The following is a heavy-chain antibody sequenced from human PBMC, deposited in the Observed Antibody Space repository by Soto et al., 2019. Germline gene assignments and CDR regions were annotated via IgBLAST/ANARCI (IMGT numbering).Heavy chain of an antibody. V-gene: IGHV3-30*03. CDR2: IPYDGSNK. CDR1: GFTFSSYG. J-gene: IGHJ5*02. D-gene: IGHD6-19*01. CDR3: ARERYSSGLNWFDP. Sequence: GGSLRLSCAASGFTFSSYGMHWVRQAPGKGLEWVAVIPYDGSNKYYADSVKGRFTISRDNSKNTLYLQMSSLRAEDTAVYYCARERYSSGLNWFDPWGQGTLVTVSS.